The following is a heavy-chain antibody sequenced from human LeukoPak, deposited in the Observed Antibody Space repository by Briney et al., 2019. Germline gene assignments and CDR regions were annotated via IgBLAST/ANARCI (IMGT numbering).Heavy chain of an antibody. D-gene: IGHD4-11*01. Sequence: GGSLRLSCVASGFTFSSFEMNWVRQAPGKGLECVSYISSSGSNIYYADSVRGRFTISRDNAKNSLYLQMNSLRAEDTAVYYCARDYTNYGNYYNGMDVWGQGTTVTVSS. CDR3: ARDYTNYGNYYNGMDV. V-gene: IGHV3-48*03. J-gene: IGHJ6*02. CDR1: GFTFSSFE. CDR2: ISSSGSNI.